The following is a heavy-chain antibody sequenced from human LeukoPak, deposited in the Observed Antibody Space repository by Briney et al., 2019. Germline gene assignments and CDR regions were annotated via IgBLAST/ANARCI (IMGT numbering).Heavy chain of an antibody. D-gene: IGHD6-13*01. CDR1: GGTFSSYA. V-gene: IGHV1-69*13. Sequence: VASVTVSCKASGGTFSSYAISWVRQAPGQGLEWMGGIIPIFGTANYAQKFQGRVTITADESTSTAYMELSSLRSEDTAVYYCARTRQQLVYWEYFQHWGQGTLVTVSS. CDR2: IIPIFGTA. CDR3: ARTRQQLVYWEYFQH. J-gene: IGHJ1*01.